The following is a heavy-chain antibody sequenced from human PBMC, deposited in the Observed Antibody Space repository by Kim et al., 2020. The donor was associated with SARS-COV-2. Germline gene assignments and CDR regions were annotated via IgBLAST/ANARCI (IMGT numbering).Heavy chain of an antibody. V-gene: IGHV3-30*18. CDR3: AKDGTGERVATICLDY. J-gene: IGHJ4*02. Sequence: GGSLRLSCAASGFTFSSYGMHWVRQAPGKGLEGVAVISYDGSNKYYADSVKGRFTISRDNSKNTLYLQMNSLRAEDTAVYYCAKDGTGERVATICLDYWGQGTLVTVSS. CDR2: ISYDGSNK. D-gene: IGHD5-12*01. CDR1: GFTFSSYG.